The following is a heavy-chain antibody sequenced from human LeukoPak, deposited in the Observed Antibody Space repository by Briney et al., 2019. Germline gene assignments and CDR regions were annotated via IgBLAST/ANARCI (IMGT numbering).Heavy chain of an antibody. D-gene: IGHD3-10*01. J-gene: IGHJ4*02. CDR2: IYHSGST. CDR3: ARDVLRGTDY. V-gene: IGHV4-38-2*02. Sequence: SETLSLTCAVSGYSISSGYYWGWIRQPPGKGLEWIGSIYHSGSTYYNPSLKSRVTISVDTSKNQFSLKLSSVTAADTAVYYCARDVLRGTDYWGQGTLVTVSS. CDR1: GYSISSGYY.